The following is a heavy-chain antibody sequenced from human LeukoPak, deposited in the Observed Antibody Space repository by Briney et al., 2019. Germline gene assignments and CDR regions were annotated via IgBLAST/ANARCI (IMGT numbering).Heavy chain of an antibody. J-gene: IGHJ4*02. CDR3: TSTDFWSTY. CDR2: IRGKPNSYAT. CDR1: GFTFSGSS. D-gene: IGHD3-3*01. V-gene: IGHV3-73*01. Sequence: PGGSLRLSCAASGFTFSGSSLQWVRQASGKGLAWLGRIRGKPNSYATAYAASVKSRFTISRDDSKNTAYLQMNSLKTEDTAVYYCTSTDFWSTYWGQGTLVTVSS.